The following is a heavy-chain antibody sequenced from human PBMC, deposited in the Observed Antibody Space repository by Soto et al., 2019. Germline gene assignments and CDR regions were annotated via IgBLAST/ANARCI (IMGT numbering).Heavy chain of an antibody. V-gene: IGHV4-59*01. J-gene: IGHJ5*02. CDR1: GGSISSYY. D-gene: IGHD2-2*01. Sequence: QVQLQESGPGLVKPSETLSLTCTVSGGSISSYYWSWIRQPPGKGLEWIGYIYYSGSTNYNPSLKSRVTISVDTSKNRFSLKLSSVTAADTAVYYCARGWIVVGSNWFDPWGQGTLVTVSS. CDR3: ARGWIVVGSNWFDP. CDR2: IYYSGST.